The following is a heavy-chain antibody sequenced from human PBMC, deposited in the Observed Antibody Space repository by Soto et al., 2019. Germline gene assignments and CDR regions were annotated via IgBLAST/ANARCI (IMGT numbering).Heavy chain of an antibody. Sequence: SVKVSCKASGGTFSSYAISWVRQAPGQGLEWMGGIIPIFGKANYAQKFQGRVTITADESTSTVYMELRSLRSDDTAVYYCAREGVAPRYYYGMDVWGQGTPVTVSS. D-gene: IGHD5-12*01. CDR1: GGTFSSYA. J-gene: IGHJ6*02. V-gene: IGHV1-69*13. CDR2: IIPIFGKA. CDR3: AREGVAPRYYYGMDV.